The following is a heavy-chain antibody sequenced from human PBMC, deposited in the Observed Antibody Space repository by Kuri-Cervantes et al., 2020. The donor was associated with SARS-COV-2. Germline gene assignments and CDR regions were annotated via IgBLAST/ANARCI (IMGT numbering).Heavy chain of an antibody. CDR1: GYTFTSYA. J-gene: IGHJ3*02. Sequence: ASVKVSCKASGYTFTSYAMHWVRQAPGQRLEWMGWSNAGNGNTKYSQEFQGRVTITRDTSASTAYMELSSLRSEDMAVYYCARDHLGSSDYSRHDAFDIWGQGTMVTVSS. V-gene: IGHV1-3*02. CDR3: ARDHLGSSDYSRHDAFDI. CDR2: SNAGNGNT. D-gene: IGHD2-15*01.